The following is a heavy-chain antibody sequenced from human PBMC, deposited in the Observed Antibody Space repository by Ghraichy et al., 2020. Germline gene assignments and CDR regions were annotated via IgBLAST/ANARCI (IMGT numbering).Heavy chain of an antibody. J-gene: IGHJ5*02. CDR1: GYTFTSYG. Sequence: ASVKVSCKASGYTFTSYGISWVRQAPGQGLEWMGWISAHNGNTNYAQKLQGRVTMTTDTSTSTAYMELRSLRSDDTAVYYCARDSSGYYRRGWFDPWGQGTLVTVSS. D-gene: IGHD3-22*01. CDR3: ARDSSGYYRRGWFDP. V-gene: IGHV1-18*01. CDR2: ISAHNGNT.